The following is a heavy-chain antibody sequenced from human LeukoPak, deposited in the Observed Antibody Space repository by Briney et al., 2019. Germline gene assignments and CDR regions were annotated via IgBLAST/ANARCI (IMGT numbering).Heavy chain of an antibody. J-gene: IGHJ5*02. V-gene: IGHV1-18*01. Sequence: ASVKVSCKASGYTFTNFGISWVRQAPGQGLEWMGWITPYNGNTNYAQKLQGRVTMTTDTSTSTAYMELRSLRSDDTAVYYCARVRASLGLRSWFDPWGQGTLVTVSS. D-gene: IGHD2-21*01. CDR3: ARVRASLGLRSWFDP. CDR1: GYTFTNFG. CDR2: ITPYNGNT.